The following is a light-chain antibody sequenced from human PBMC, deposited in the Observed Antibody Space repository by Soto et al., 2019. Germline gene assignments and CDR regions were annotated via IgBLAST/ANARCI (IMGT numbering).Light chain of an antibody. J-gene: IGLJ3*02. CDR3: SSYAGSRWV. CDR2: EVD. V-gene: IGLV2-23*02. CDR1: TSDVGIYNL. Sequence: QSVLTQPASVSGSPGQSITISCSGTTSDVGIYNLVSWYQQHPGKAPKLVIYEVDKRPSGVSNRSSGSRSGNTASLTISGLQSEDEADYYCSSYAGSRWVFGGGTQLTVL.